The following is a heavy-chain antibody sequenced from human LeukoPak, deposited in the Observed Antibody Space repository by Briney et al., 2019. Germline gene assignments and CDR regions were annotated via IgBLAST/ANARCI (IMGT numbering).Heavy chain of an antibody. CDR3: ARDRGDYSDYSDFFDA. D-gene: IGHD4-11*01. Sequence: PGGSLRLSCAASGFTFSTIAMSWVRQDPGRGLEWVSSITGAGDTTFYPESVKGRFTISRDDSKNTVYLQMDSLRAEDTAMYYCARDRGDYSDYSDFFDAWGQGTLVTFSS. J-gene: IGHJ4*02. CDR1: GFTFSTIA. V-gene: IGHV3-23*01. CDR2: ITGAGDTT.